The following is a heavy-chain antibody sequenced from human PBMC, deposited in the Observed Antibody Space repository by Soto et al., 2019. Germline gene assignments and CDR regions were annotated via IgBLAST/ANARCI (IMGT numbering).Heavy chain of an antibody. CDR2: ISGSGGST. Sequence: PGGSLRLSCAASGFTFSSYAMSWVRQAPGKGLEWVSAISGSGGSTYYADSVKGRFTISRDNSKNTLYLQMNSLRAEDTALYYCAKDSAGRYFDWVYYFDYWGQGTLVTVSS. J-gene: IGHJ4*02. D-gene: IGHD3-9*01. CDR1: GFTFSSYA. CDR3: AKDSAGRYFDWVYYFDY. V-gene: IGHV3-23*01.